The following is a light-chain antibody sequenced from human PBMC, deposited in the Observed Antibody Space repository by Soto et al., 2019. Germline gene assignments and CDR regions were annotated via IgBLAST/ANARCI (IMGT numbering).Light chain of an antibody. V-gene: IGLV2-8*01. CDR1: SNDVGYYKF. CDR2: EVT. J-gene: IGLJ2*01. CDR3: SSYAGRNSVV. Sequence: QSVLTQPPSASGSLGQSVTISCTGTSNDVGYYKFVSWYQQHPGKAPKLMIYEVTQRPSGVPDRFSGSKSGNTASLTVSGLQAEDEADYYCSSYAGRNSVVFGGGTQLTVL.